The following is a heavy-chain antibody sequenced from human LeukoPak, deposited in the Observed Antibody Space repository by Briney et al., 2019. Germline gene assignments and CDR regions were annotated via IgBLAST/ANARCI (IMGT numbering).Heavy chain of an antibody. CDR3: ARDFGVIRRS. D-gene: IGHD3-3*01. V-gene: IGHV3-30-3*01. Sequence: GGSLRLSCAASGFSVRDYAMHWVRQAPGKGLEWVAVMSYEKTYKNYAEAVKGRFTISRDDSKNTLFLQMSSLRPEDTAVYYCARDFGVIRRSWGQGTLVSVSS. CDR1: GFSVRDYA. J-gene: IGHJ5*02. CDR2: MSYEKTYK.